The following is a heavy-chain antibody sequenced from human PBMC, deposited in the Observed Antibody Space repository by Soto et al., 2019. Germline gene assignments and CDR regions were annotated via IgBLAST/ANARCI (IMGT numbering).Heavy chain of an antibody. CDR2: ISYDGRNK. CDR3: ARDRGWSRSHYFDS. Sequence: QVQSVESGGGVVQPGTSLRLSCAVSGFTFSNHGMHWVRQAPGKGLEWVAFISYDGRNKDYVDSLKGRFTISRDNFKDTRFLQMNTLRADDTAVYYCARDRGWSRSHYFDSWGQGTLVTVSS. V-gene: IGHV3-33*01. D-gene: IGHD2-15*01. CDR1: GFTFSNHG. J-gene: IGHJ4*02.